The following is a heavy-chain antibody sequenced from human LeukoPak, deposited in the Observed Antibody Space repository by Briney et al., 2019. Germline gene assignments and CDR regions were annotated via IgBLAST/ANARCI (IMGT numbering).Heavy chain of an antibody. CDR1: GGSISSSNW. CDR3: ARESYYGSGSYSTNWFDP. Sequence: SGTLSLTCAVSGGSISSSNWWSWVRQPPGKGLEWIGEIYHSGSTNYNPSLKSRVTISVDKSKNQFSLKLSSVTAADTAVYYCARESYYGSGSYSTNWFDPWGQGTLVIVSS. V-gene: IGHV4-4*02. D-gene: IGHD3-10*01. J-gene: IGHJ5*02. CDR2: IYHSGST.